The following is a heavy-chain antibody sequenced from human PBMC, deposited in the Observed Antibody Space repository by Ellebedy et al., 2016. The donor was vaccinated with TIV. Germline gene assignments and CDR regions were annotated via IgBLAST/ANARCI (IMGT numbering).Heavy chain of an antibody. D-gene: IGHD2-21*01. CDR3: AKDPTALGDTRGSLFAS. CDR2: ISWKSSTL. J-gene: IGHJ4*02. V-gene: IGHV3-9*01. CDR1: GFTFEDFA. Sequence: SLKISCAVSGFTFEDFAMHWVRQAPGKGLEWVSGISWKSSTLGYAESVKGRFTISRDNARKSLFLQMDSLRAEDTAFYYCAKDPTALGDTRGSLFASWGQGTLVTVSS.